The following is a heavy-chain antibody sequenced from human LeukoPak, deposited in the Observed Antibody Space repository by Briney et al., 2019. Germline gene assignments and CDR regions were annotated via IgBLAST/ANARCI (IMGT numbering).Heavy chain of an antibody. J-gene: IGHJ4*02. Sequence: PSETLSLTCAVAGGSISSSNWWSWVRQPPGKGLEWIGEIYHSGSTNYNPSLKSRVTISVDKSKNQFSLKLSSVTAADTAVYYCARDRAGFSSGYDSGFDYWGQGTLVTVSS. V-gene: IGHV4-4*02. CDR2: IYHSGST. D-gene: IGHD5-12*01. CDR3: ARDRAGFSSGYDSGFDY. CDR1: GGSISSSNW.